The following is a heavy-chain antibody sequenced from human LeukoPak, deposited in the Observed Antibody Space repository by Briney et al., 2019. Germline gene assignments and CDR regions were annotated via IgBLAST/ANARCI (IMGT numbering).Heavy chain of an antibody. J-gene: IGHJ4*02. CDR3: ARDNRYYDSSGYYYVWDY. CDR2: ISAYNGNT. V-gene: IGHV1-18*01. D-gene: IGHD3-22*01. Sequence: GASVNVSCKASGYTFTSYGISWVRQAPGQGLEWMGWISAYNGNTNYAQKLQGRVTMTTDTSTSTAYMELRSLRSDDTAVYYCARDNRYYDSSGYYYVWDYWGQGTLVTVSS. CDR1: GYTFTSYG.